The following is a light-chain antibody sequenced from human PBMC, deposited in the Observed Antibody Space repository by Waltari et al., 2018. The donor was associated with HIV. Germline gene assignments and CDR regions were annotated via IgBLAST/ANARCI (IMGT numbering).Light chain of an antibody. J-gene: IGKJ5*01. CDR1: QRVLYSSNNKNS. V-gene: IGKV4-1*01. CDR2: WAS. CDR3: QQYVTTPIT. Sequence: DIVVTQFPDSLAVSLGERATVNCKSRQRVLYSSNNKNSLAWYQQRSGQPPRLIIYWASVRHSGVPDRFSGSGSETDFTLTISSLQPEDVATYYCQQYVTTPITFGQGTRLEIK.